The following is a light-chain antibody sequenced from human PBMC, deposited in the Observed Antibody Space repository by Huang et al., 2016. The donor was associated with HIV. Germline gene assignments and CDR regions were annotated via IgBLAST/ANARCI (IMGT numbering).Light chain of an antibody. CDR3: QQYYKTPLT. J-gene: IGKJ4*01. CDR1: QLGLHSSNKTNY. Sequence: DIVMTQSPDSLAVSLGEMATITCKSSQLGLHSSNKTNYLAWYQQKPGQPPRLLISGASARETGVPDRFSGSGSGTDFTFTISNLQAEDVAVYYCQQYYKTPLTFGGGTKVEIK. V-gene: IGKV4-1*01. CDR2: GAS.